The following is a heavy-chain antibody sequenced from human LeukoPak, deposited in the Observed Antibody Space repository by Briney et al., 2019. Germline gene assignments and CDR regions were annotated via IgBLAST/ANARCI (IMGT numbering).Heavy chain of an antibody. D-gene: IGHD4-17*01. CDR3: ASHMTTVTLAAFDI. CDR2: IIPIFGTA. Sequence: ASVKVSCKASGGTFSSYAISWVRQALGQGLEWMGGIIPIFGTANYAQKFQGRVTITADESTSTAYMELSSLRSEDTAVYYCASHMTTVTLAAFDIWGQGTMVTVSS. V-gene: IGHV1-69*01. J-gene: IGHJ3*02. CDR1: GGTFSSYA.